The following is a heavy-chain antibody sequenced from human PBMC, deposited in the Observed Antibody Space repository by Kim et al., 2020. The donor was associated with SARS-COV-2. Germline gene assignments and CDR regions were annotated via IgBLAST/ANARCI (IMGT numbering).Heavy chain of an antibody. D-gene: IGHD1-1*01. Sequence: GGSLRLSCAASGFTFGDYAMHWVRQAPGKGLEWVSGISWNSGSIGYADSVKGRFTISRDNAKNSLYLQMNSLRAEDTALYYCAQRTSGGGFDPWGQGTLVTVSS. CDR2: ISWNSGSI. CDR3: AQRTSGGGFDP. CDR1: GFTFGDYA. V-gene: IGHV3-9*01. J-gene: IGHJ5*02.